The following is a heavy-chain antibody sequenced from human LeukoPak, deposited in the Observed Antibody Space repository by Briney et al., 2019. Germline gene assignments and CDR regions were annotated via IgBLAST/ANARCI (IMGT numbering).Heavy chain of an antibody. CDR1: GFTFSSYS. J-gene: IGHJ5*02. Sequence: GGSLRLSCAASGFTFSSYSMNWVRQAPGKGLEWVSYISSSSSTIYYADSVKGRFTISRDNAKNSLYLQMNSLRAEDTAVYYCARDAIDVVVPAAVNWFDPWGQGTLVTVSS. V-gene: IGHV3-48*01. CDR3: ARDAIDVVVPAAVNWFDP. D-gene: IGHD2-2*01. CDR2: ISSSSSTI.